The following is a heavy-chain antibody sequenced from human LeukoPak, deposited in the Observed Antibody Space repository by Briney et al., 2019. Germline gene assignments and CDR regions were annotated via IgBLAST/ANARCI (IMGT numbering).Heavy chain of an antibody. D-gene: IGHD3-10*01. V-gene: IGHV1-18*04. J-gene: IGHJ3*02. Sequence: GASVKVSCKASGYTFISYHITWVRQAPGQGLEWMGWISAYNGNTNYAQKLQGRVTMTTDTSTNTAYMELRSLTSDDTAVYYCARGVLGWTLHDAFDIWGQGTMVTVSS. CDR3: ARGVLGWTLHDAFDI. CDR2: ISAYNGNT. CDR1: GYTFISYH.